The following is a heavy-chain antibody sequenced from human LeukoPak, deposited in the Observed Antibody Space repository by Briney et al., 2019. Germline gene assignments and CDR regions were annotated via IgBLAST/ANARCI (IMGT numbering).Heavy chain of an antibody. Sequence: SESLSLTCTVSGGSISRYNWRWVREPPGKGLEWIGYIYYSGITNYNPSLKSRVTISVDTSKNQFSLKLSSVTAADTAVYYCARDVRWFDPWGQGTLVTVSS. J-gene: IGHJ5*02. CDR1: GGSISRYN. CDR3: ARDVRWFDP. CDR2: IYYSGIT. V-gene: IGHV4-59*01. D-gene: IGHD2/OR15-2a*01.